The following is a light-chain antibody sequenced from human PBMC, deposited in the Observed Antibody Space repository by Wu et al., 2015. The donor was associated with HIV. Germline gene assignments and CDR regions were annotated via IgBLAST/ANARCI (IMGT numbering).Light chain of an antibody. CDR2: AAS. Sequence: TVMTQSPATLSVSPGEGVTLSCRASQSVGSSLAWYQQKPGQAPRLLIYAASTRATGVPGRFSGSGSETEFTLTVSSMQSEDFAIYYCQQYNNWPPAKGTFGQGTKVEIK. CDR3: QQYNNWPPAKGT. CDR1: QSVGSS. J-gene: IGKJ1*01. V-gene: IGKV3-15*01.